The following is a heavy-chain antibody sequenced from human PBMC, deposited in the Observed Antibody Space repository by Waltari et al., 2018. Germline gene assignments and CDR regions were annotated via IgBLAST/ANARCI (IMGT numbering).Heavy chain of an antibody. CDR1: GFNVNTHY. J-gene: IGHJ4*02. D-gene: IGHD1-26*01. CDR2: IYSGGIT. Sequence: ELQLVESGGGLIQPGGSLRLSCAASGFNVNTHYMSWVCQALGKGLEWISVIYSGGITYYADSVKGRFTISRDDSKSSLYLQMNSLKSEDTAVYYCVRIRLGPTTRIFDSWGQGTLVTVSS. CDR3: VRIRLGPTTRIFDS. V-gene: IGHV3-53*01.